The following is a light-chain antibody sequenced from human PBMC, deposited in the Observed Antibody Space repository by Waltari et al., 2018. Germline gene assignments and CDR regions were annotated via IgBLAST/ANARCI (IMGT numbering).Light chain of an antibody. Sequence: QSALPQPASVSGSPGQSVTISCTGTSSDVGGYNFVSWYQQHPGRAPKLMSYDFPHRPSGVSTRFSGSKSGDTASLTISGLQAADEAEYYCSSYSSTNTVVFGGGTQLTV. CDR2: DFP. CDR1: SSDVGGYNF. V-gene: IGLV2-14*03. J-gene: IGLJ3*02. CDR3: SSYSSTNTVV.